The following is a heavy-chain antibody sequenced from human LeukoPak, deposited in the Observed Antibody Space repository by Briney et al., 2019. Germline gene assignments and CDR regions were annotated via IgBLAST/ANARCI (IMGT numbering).Heavy chain of an antibody. CDR1: GFTFNSYS. D-gene: IGHD2-15*01. J-gene: IGHJ4*02. CDR3: APGGVVVAATPDPFDY. V-gene: IGHV3-21*01. Sequence: KSGGSLRLSCAASGFTFNSYSMNWVRQAPGKGLEWVSSISSSSSYIYYADSVKGRFTISRDNAKNSLYLQMNSLRAEDTAVYYCAPGGVVVAATPDPFDYWGQGTRSPSPQ. CDR2: ISSSSSYI.